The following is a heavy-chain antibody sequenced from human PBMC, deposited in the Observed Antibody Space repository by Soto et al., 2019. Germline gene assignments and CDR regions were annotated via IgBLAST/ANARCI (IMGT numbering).Heavy chain of an antibody. Sequence: EVQLVESGGTLVQPGRSLRLSCAASGFSFDEYAMHWVRQVPGKGLEWVSGVSWNSGTVGYGDSVKGRFTISRDNDKNSLYLQMNSLRAEYTAMYYCAKGFCSSAKCYTYSYMDVGGKGTAVTVYS. CDR3: AKGFCSSAKCYTYSYMDV. J-gene: IGHJ6*03. CDR2: VSWNSGTV. CDR1: GFSFDEYA. V-gene: IGHV3-9*01. D-gene: IGHD2-2*01.